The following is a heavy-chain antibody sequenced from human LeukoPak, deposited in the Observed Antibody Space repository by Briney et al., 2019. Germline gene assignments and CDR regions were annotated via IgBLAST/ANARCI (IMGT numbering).Heavy chain of an antibody. J-gene: IGHJ4*02. CDR1: GFTFSSYS. D-gene: IGHD3-3*01. Sequence: GGSLRLSCAASGFTFSSYSMNWVRQAPGKGLEWVSYISSSSSTIYYADSVKGRFTISRDNAKNSLYLQMNSLRDEDTAVYYCARDMNYDFWSGYRVSYYFDYWGQGTLVTVSS. V-gene: IGHV3-48*02. CDR2: ISSSSSTI. CDR3: ARDMNYDFWSGYRVSYYFDY.